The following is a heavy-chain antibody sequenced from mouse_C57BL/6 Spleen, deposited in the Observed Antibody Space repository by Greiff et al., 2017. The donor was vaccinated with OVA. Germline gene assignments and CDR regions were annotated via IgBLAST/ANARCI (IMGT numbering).Heavy chain of an antibody. V-gene: IGHV1-50*01. D-gene: IGHD1-1*01. CDR2: IDPSDSYT. Sequence: QVQLKQPGAELVKPGASVKLSCKASGYTFTSYWMQWVKQRPGQGLEWIGEIDPSDSYTNYNQKFKGKATLTVDTSSSTAYMQLSSLTSEDSAVYYCARTVVATDYFDYWGQGTTLTVSS. CDR1: GYTFTSYW. J-gene: IGHJ2*01. CDR3: ARTVVATDYFDY.